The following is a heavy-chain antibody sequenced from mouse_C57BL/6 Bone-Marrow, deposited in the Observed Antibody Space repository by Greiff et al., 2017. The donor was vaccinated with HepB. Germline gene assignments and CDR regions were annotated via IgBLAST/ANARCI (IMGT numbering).Heavy chain of an antibody. J-gene: IGHJ4*01. CDR3: ARLLGRAMDY. D-gene: IGHD4-1*01. Sequence: QVHVKQSGAELVKPGASVKMSCKASGYTFTSYWITWVKQRPGQGLEWIGDIYPGSGSTNYNEKFKSKATLTVDTSSSTAYMQLSSLTSEDSAVYYCARLLGRAMDYWGQGTSVTVSS. V-gene: IGHV1-55*01. CDR2: IYPGSGST. CDR1: GYTFTSYW.